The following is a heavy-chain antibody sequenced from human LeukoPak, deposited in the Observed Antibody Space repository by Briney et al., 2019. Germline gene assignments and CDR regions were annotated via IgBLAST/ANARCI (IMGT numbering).Heavy chain of an antibody. CDR3: ARGGTPMIIFYYYGMDV. J-gene: IGHJ6*02. CDR2: ISYSGST. V-gene: IGHV4-59*01. CDR1: GGSISSYY. Sequence: SETLSLTCTVSGGSISSYYWSWIRQPPGKGLEWIGYISYSGSTDYNPSLKSRVTISLDTSKNQFSLRLSSVTAADTAMYYCARGGTPMIIFYYYGMDVWGQGTTVTVSS. D-gene: IGHD5-18*01.